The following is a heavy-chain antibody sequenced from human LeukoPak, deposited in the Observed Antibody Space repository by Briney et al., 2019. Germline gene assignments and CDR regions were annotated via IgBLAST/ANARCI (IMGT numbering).Heavy chain of an antibody. CDR3: ARDHYYDSSGYDY. CDR1: GFTFSSYS. Sequence: PGGSLRLSCAASGFTFSSYSMNWVRQAPGKELEWVSSISSSSSYIYYADSVKGRFTISRDNAKNSLYLQMNSLRAEDTAVYYCARDHYYDSSGYDYWGQGTLVTVSS. CDR2: ISSSSSYI. V-gene: IGHV3-21*01. J-gene: IGHJ4*02. D-gene: IGHD3-22*01.